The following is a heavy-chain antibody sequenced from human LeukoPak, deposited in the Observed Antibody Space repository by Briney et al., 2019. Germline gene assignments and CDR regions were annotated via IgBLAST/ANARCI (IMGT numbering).Heavy chain of an antibody. Sequence: SVKVSCKASGGTFSGYAISWVRQAPGQGLEWMGGIIPIFGTANYAQKFQGRVTITADKSTSTAYMELSSLRSEDTAVYYCASRMDKGRGYSYGVDYWGQGTLVTVSS. J-gene: IGHJ4*02. CDR2: IIPIFGTA. V-gene: IGHV1-69*06. D-gene: IGHD5-18*01. CDR3: ASRMDKGRGYSYGVDY. CDR1: GGTFSGYA.